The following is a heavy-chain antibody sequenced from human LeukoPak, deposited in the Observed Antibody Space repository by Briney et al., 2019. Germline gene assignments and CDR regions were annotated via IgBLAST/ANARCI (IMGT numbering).Heavy chain of an antibody. CDR1: GFTFSDYY. CDR2: ISDTASYT. V-gene: IGHV3-11*05. J-gene: IGHJ4*02. Sequence: GASLRLSCAASGFTFSDYYMSWIRQAPGKGLEWVSYISDTASYTNYADSVKGRFTISRDIAKNSLYLQMNSLRAEDTAVYYCARANDLIDYWGQGTLVTVSS. CDR3: ARANDLIDY.